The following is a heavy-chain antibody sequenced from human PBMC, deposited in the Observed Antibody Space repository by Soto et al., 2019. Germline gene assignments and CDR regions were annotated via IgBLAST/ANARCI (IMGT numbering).Heavy chain of an antibody. CDR3: AREGTDSGTYESMRAFDI. CDR1: GGSISSSNW. V-gene: IGHV4-4*02. CDR2: IYPSGST. J-gene: IGHJ3*02. D-gene: IGHD1-26*01. Sequence: QVQLQESGPGLVKPSGTLSLTCAVSGGSISSSNWWSWVRQPPGKGLEWIGEIYPSGSTNYNPSLKSRVTISVYNSKNQISLRLSSVTAADTAVYYCAREGTDSGTYESMRAFDIWGQGTMVTVSS.